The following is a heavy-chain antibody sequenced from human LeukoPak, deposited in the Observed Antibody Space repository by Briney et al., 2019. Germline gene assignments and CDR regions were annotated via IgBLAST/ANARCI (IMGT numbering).Heavy chain of an antibody. D-gene: IGHD6-6*01. CDR1: GFMFSSYW. J-gene: IGHJ5*02. V-gene: IGHV3-74*01. CDR2: INSDGSST. CDR3: ATSMAGHNWFDP. Sequence: PGGSLRLSCAASGFMFSSYWMHWVRRAPGKGLVWVSRINSDGSSTSYVDSVKGRFTISRDNAKNTLYLQMNSLRAEDTAVYYCATSMAGHNWFDPWGQGTLVTVSS.